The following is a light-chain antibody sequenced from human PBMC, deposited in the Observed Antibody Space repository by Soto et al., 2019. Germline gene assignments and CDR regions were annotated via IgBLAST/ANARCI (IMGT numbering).Light chain of an antibody. CDR1: TNDVGGYNY. Sequence: QSALTQPASVSGSPGQSITISCTGTTNDVGGYNYVSWYQQHPGKAPKLLIFEVSSRPSEVSNRFSGSKSGNTASLTISALQAEDEADYFCNSYSSSTSLPYVFGTGTKLTVL. CDR3: NSYSSSTSLPYV. CDR2: EVS. J-gene: IGLJ1*01. V-gene: IGLV2-14*01.